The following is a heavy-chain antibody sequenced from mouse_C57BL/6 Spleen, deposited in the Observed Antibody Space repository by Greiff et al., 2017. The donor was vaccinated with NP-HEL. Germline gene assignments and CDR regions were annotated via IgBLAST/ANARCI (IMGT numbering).Heavy chain of an antibody. CDR1: GYTFTSYW. D-gene: IGHD1-1*01. CDR3: ARRGYGSSLAY. V-gene: IGHV1-64*01. CDR2: IHPNSGST. Sequence: QVQLKQPGAELVKPGASVNLSCKASGYTFTSYWMHWVKQRPGQGLEWIGMIHPNSGSTNYNEKFKSKATLTVDKSSSTAYMQLSSLTSEDSAVYYCARRGYGSSLAYWGQGTLVTVSA. J-gene: IGHJ3*01.